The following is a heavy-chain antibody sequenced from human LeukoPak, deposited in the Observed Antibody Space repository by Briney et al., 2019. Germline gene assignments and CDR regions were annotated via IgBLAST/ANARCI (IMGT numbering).Heavy chain of an antibody. Sequence: SQTLSLTCAISGDGVSSNSAAWNWIRQSPSRGLEWLGRTYYRSKWYNDYAVSVKSRISINPDTPKNQFSLQLNSVTPEDTAVYYCARSQPTMVTFDYWGQGTLVTVSS. J-gene: IGHJ4*02. CDR3: ARSQPTMVTFDY. CDR2: TYYRSKWYN. V-gene: IGHV6-1*01. CDR1: GDGVSSNSAA. D-gene: IGHD5-18*01.